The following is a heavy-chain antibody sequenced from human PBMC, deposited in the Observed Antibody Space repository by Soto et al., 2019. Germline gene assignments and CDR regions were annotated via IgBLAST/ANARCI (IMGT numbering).Heavy chain of an antibody. J-gene: IGHJ4*02. CDR2: IYYTGST. CDR1: GGSMSSNY. Sequence: SETLSLTCTVSGGSMSSNYWAWIRQSPGKGLEWIGYIYYTGSTKYNPSLKSRVTISLDTSKNQFSLRLTSVTSADTAVYYCARGGSYGDFFDYWGQGAQVTVSS. D-gene: IGHD4-17*01. CDR3: ARGGSYGDFFDY. V-gene: IGHV4-59*01.